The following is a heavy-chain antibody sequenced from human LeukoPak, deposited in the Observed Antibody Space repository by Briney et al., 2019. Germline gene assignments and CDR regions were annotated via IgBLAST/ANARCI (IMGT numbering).Heavy chain of an antibody. D-gene: IGHD6-6*01. CDR3: AKENGYSSSSVDY. Sequence: GGSLRLSCAASGFTFSNFAMSWVRQAPGKGLDWVAAFSGRGDNTYYADSVKGRFTISRDNSKNTHYLQMNSLRADDTAVYYCAKENGYSSSSVDYWGQGTLVTVSS. CDR2: FSGRGDNT. V-gene: IGHV3-23*01. J-gene: IGHJ4*02. CDR1: GFTFSNFA.